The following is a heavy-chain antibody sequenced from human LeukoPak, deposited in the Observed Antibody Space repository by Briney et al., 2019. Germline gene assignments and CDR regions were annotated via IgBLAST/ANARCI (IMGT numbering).Heavy chain of an antibody. CDR3: ARVSSGWYEYYFDY. CDR1: GVPVSSGSYY. V-gene: IGHV4-61*01. D-gene: IGHD6-19*01. J-gene: IGHJ4*02. CDR2: IYYSGST. Sequence: SETLSLTCTVSGVPVSSGSYYWSWIRQPPGKGLEWIGYIYYSGSTNYNPSLKSRVTISVDTSKNQFSLKLSSVTAADTAVYYCARVSSGWYEYYFDYWGQGTLVTVSS.